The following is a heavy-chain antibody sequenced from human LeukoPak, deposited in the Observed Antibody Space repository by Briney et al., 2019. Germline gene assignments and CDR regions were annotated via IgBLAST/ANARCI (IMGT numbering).Heavy chain of an antibody. CDR2: IADDGSNK. V-gene: IGHV3-30*04. CDR3: ARVDDLDAFDT. CDR1: GFTFSSYA. J-gene: IGHJ3*02. D-gene: IGHD2-2*03. Sequence: GGSLRLSCAASGFTFSSYAMHWVRQAPGKGLDWVAVIADDGSNKYYADFVKGRFTISRDNSNNTLFLQMNSLRAEDTAVYYCARVDDLDAFDTWGQGTMVTVSS.